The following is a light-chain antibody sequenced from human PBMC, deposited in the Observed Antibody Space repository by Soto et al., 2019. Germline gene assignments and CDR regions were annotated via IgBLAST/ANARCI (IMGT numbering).Light chain of an antibody. CDR3: GTWDSSLSAGRV. V-gene: IGLV1-51*01. J-gene: IGLJ1*01. CDR2: DND. CDR1: SSNIRNNY. Sequence: QSVLTQPPLVSAAPGQKVTISCSGSSSNIRNNYVSWYQQLPGTAPKLLIYDNDKRPSGIPDRFSGSKSGTSATLGITGLQTGDEADYYCGTWDSSLSAGRVFGTGTKVTVL.